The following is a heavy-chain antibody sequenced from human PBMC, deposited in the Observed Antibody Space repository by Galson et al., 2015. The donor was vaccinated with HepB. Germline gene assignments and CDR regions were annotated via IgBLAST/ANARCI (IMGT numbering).Heavy chain of an antibody. D-gene: IGHD6-13*01. J-gene: IGHJ4*02. CDR2: ISYDGSNK. Sequence: SLRLSCAASGFTFSSYGMHWVRQAPGKGLEWVAVISYDGSNKYYADSVKGRFTISRDNSKNTLYLQMNSLRAEDTAVYYCAKDRDSWYFDYWGQGTLVTVSS. CDR3: AKDRDSWYFDY. V-gene: IGHV3-30*18. CDR1: GFTFSSYG.